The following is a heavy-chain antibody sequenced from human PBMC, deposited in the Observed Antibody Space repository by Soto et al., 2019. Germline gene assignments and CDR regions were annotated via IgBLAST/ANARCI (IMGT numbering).Heavy chain of an antibody. CDR3: ARRSLYYYDSSGYYAFDI. V-gene: IGHV3-13*01. D-gene: IGHD3-22*01. CDR1: GFTFSSYD. CDR2: IGTAGDT. J-gene: IGHJ3*02. Sequence: GGSLRLSCAASGFTFSSYDMHWVRQATGKGLEWVSAIGTAGDTYYPGSVKGRFTISRENAKNSLYLQMNSLRAEDTAVYYCARRSLYYYDSSGYYAFDIWGQGTMVTVSS.